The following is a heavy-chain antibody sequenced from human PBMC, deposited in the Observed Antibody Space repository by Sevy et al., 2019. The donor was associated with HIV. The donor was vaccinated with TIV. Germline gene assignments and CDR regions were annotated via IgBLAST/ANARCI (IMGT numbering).Heavy chain of an antibody. Sequence: GESLKISCKGSGYTFTNYWIGWVRQMPGKGLEWMGIIYPGDPDTRYSPSFQGQVTISVDKSISTAYLQWSSLKASDTAIFYCARGARGTLPSYYYYTMDIWGQGTTVTVSS. CDR2: IYPGDPDT. V-gene: IGHV5-51*01. CDR3: ARGARGTLPSYYYYTMDI. D-gene: IGHD1-1*01. J-gene: IGHJ6*02. CDR1: GYTFTNYW.